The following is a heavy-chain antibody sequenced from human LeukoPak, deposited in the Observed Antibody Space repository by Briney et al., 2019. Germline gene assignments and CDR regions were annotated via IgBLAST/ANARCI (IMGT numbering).Heavy chain of an antibody. D-gene: IGHD2-2*01. CDR1: GGTFSSYA. V-gene: IGHV1-69*13. J-gene: IGHJ4*02. Sequence: ASVKVSCEASGGTFSSYAISWVRQAPGQGLEWMGGIIPIFGTANYAQKFQGRVTITADESTSTAYMELSSLRSEDTAVYYCAREGPYCSSTSCNYYLDYWGQGTLVTVSS. CDR3: AREGPYCSSTSCNYYLDY. CDR2: IIPIFGTA.